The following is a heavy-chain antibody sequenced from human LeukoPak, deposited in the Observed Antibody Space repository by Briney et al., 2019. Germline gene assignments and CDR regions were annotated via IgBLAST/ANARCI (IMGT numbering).Heavy chain of an antibody. D-gene: IGHD3-16*02. Sequence: SETLSLTCTVSGGSISSYYWSWIRQPAGKGLEWIGRIYTSGSTNYNPSLKSRVTISVDTSKNQFSLKLSSVTAADTAVYYCARLEPDDYVWGSYRYPAAFDIWGQGTMVTVSS. CDR1: GGSISSYY. J-gene: IGHJ3*02. V-gene: IGHV4-4*07. CDR3: ARLEPDDYVWGSYRYPAAFDI. CDR2: IYTSGST.